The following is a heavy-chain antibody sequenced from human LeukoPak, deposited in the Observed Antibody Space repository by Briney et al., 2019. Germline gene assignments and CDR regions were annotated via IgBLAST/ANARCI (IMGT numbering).Heavy chain of an antibody. V-gene: IGHV3-11*06. Sequence: GGSLRLSCAASGFTFSDYYMTWIRQAPGRGLEWISYINGSSSDTKYADSVKGRFTISRDNAKNSVYLQMNRLRDEDTAVHYCARDNSRSYRLDYWGQGTLVTVSS. D-gene: IGHD3-10*01. CDR3: ARDNSRSYRLDY. CDR2: INGSSSDT. CDR1: GFTFSDYY. J-gene: IGHJ4*02.